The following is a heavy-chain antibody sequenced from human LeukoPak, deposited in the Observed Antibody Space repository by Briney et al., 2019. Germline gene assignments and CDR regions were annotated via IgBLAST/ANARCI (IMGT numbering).Heavy chain of an antibody. Sequence: SETLSLTXTVSGGSISSYYWSWIRQPPGKGLEWIGYIYYSGSTNYNPSLKSRVTISVDTSKNQFSLKLSSVTAADTAVYYCARGGPLRFLEWLLDYWGQGTLVTVSS. V-gene: IGHV4-59*01. CDR3: ARGGPLRFLEWLLDY. CDR1: GGSISSYY. J-gene: IGHJ4*02. CDR2: IYYSGST. D-gene: IGHD3-3*01.